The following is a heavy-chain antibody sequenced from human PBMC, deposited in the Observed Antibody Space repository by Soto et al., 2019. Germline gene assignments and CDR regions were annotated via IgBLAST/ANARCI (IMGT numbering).Heavy chain of an antibody. CDR1: GFTVSSNY. Sequence: GSLRLSCAASGFTVSSNYMSWVRQAPGKGLEWVSVIYSGGSTYYADSVKGRFTISRDNSKNTLYLQMNSLRAEDTAVYYCARLVVPAEGYFDYWGQGTLVTVSS. V-gene: IGHV3-53*01. CDR3: ARLVVPAEGYFDY. D-gene: IGHD2-2*01. CDR2: IYSGGST. J-gene: IGHJ4*02.